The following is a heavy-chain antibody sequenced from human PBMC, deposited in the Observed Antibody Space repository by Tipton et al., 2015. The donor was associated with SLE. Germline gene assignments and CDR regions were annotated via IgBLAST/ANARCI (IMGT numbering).Heavy chain of an antibody. J-gene: IGHJ4*02. D-gene: IGHD6-13*01. V-gene: IGHV4-34*01. CDR2: INVIGAT. CDR1: RGSFSGYY. Sequence: TLSLTCAVNRGSFSGYYWSWIRQPPGKGLEWIGEINVIGATSYNPSLQSRVAMSVDTSKNQLSIDLNSVTAADTAVYYCARGGGDSSSCQDFDRWGQGTLVTVSS. CDR3: ARGGGDSSSCQDFDR.